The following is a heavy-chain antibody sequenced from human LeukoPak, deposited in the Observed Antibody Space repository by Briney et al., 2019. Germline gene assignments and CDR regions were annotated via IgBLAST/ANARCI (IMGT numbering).Heavy chain of an antibody. D-gene: IGHD6-13*01. V-gene: IGHV3-30*02. Sequence: GGSLRLSCAASGFTFISYDIHWVRQAPGKGLEWVAFIRYDGSNKYYADSVRGRFTISRDNSKNTLYLQMNSLRAEDTAVYYCARETTSSWRPPYGVRYMDVWGKGTTVTVSS. CDR1: GFTFISYD. CDR3: ARETTSSWRPPYGVRYMDV. CDR2: IRYDGSNK. J-gene: IGHJ6*03.